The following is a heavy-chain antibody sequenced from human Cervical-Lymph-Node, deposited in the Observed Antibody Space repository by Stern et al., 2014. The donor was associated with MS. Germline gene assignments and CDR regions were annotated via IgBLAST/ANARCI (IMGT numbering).Heavy chain of an antibody. CDR1: GFNFSAYY. Sequence: VQLVESGGDLVKPGGSLRLSCAASGFNFSAYYMNWIRQAPGKGLEGLSYISSNVSTIYYVDSVKGRFIISRDNAKQSLYLQMNSLRAEDTAVYYCARGLPSFWGQGTLVTVSP. D-gene: IGHD1-26*01. CDR2: ISSNVSTI. CDR3: ARGLPSF. V-gene: IGHV3-11*01. J-gene: IGHJ4*02.